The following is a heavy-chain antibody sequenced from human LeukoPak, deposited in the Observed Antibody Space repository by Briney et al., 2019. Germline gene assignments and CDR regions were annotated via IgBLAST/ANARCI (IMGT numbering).Heavy chain of an antibody. CDR1: GFTFSNYW. Sequence: PGGSLRLSCTASGFTFSNYWMSWVRQTPEKWLEWVANIKQDGSEEVYVDSVKGRFTISRDNAQRSLYLQMNSLRAEDTAVYYCARDPYSSSWSYGMDVWGQGTTVTVSS. V-gene: IGHV3-7*05. CDR3: ARDPYSSSWSYGMDV. CDR2: IKQDGSEE. D-gene: IGHD6-13*01. J-gene: IGHJ6*02.